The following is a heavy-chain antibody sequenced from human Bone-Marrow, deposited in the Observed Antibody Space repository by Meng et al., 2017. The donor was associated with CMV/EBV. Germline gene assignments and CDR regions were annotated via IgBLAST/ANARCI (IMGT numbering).Heavy chain of an antibody. J-gene: IGHJ6*02. CDR2: ISGSGSRT. Sequence: GESLKISCEASGFTFSSYAMNWVRPAPGKGLRWVSTISGSGSRTYIADSVKGRLTISRDNSKNTLYLEMNSLRAEDTAVYYCAKVLRARTPNFYYGMNVWGQGTTVTVSS. D-gene: IGHD4-23*01. V-gene: IGHV3-23*01. CDR1: GFTFSSYA. CDR3: AKVLRARTPNFYYGMNV.